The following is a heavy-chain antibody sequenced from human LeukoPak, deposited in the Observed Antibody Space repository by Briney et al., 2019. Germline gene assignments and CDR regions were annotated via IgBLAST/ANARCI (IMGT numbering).Heavy chain of an antibody. CDR1: GFTVSSNY. Sequence: GGSLRLSCAASGFTVSSNYMNWVRQAPGKGLEWVSVIYSGGSTYYADSVKGRFTISRDNSKNSLYVQMNSLRVEDTAVYYCAKSYYGGWGQGTLVTVSS. CDR2: IYSGGST. J-gene: IGHJ4*02. V-gene: IGHV3-66*01. CDR3: AKSYYGG. D-gene: IGHD3-10*01.